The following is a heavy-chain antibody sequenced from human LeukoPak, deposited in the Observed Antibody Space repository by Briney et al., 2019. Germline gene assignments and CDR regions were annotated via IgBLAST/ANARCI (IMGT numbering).Heavy chain of an antibody. V-gene: IGHV1-18*04. D-gene: IGHD1-14*01. Sequence: ASVKVSCKASGYTFTSYGISWVRQAPGQGLEWMGWISAYNGNTNYAQMLQGRVTMTTDTSTSTAYMELRSLRSDDTAVYYCARDQAEGRAQPTLRRFDYWGQGTLVTVSS. CDR3: ARDQAEGRAQPTLRRFDY. CDR2: ISAYNGNT. CDR1: GYTFTSYG. J-gene: IGHJ4*02.